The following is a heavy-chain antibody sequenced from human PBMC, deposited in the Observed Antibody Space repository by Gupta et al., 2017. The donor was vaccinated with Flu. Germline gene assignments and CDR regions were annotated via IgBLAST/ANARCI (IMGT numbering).Heavy chain of an antibody. J-gene: IGHJ6*02. CDR3: AKDWRWNNNNFGMNV. D-gene: IGHD5-24*01. Sequence: QERVVESGGGVVQPGRSLRLSCAASGFSFSTYGMHWVRQAPGKGLEWVAVISHDGSNYYHSDSVKGRFTISRDNSKNTLYLQMSRLTTEDTAVYYCAKDWRWNNNNFGMNVWGQGTTVTVSS. CDR2: ISHDGSNY. CDR1: GFSFSTYG. V-gene: IGHV3-30*18.